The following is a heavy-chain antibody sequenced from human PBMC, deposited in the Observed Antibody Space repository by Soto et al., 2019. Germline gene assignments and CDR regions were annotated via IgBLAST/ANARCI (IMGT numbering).Heavy chain of an antibody. CDR3: AHIVVAGLGYYFDY. D-gene: IGHD6-19*01. V-gene: IGHV2-5*02. CDR1: GFSLSSTRMA. Sequence: QITLKESGPTLVKPTQTLTLTCTFSGFSLSSTRMAVGWIRHPPGKTLEWLALIYCDDDKRYSPFLKRRLTITKDTSKYQVVLTMSNMDPVDTARYYCAHIVVAGLGYYFDYWGQGTLGTVSS. CDR2: IYCDDDK. J-gene: IGHJ4*02.